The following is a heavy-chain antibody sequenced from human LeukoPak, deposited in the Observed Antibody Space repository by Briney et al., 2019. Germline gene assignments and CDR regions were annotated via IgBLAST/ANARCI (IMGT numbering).Heavy chain of an antibody. CDR1: GFTVSSNY. V-gene: IGHV3-53*01. Sequence: GGSLRLSCAASGFTVSSNYMSWVRQAPGKGLEWVSVIYSGGSTYYADSVKGRFTISRDNSKNTLYLQMNSLRAEDTAVYYCAKYSSSSPSTFDYWGQGTLVTVSS. CDR2: IYSGGST. J-gene: IGHJ4*02. CDR3: AKYSSSSPSTFDY. D-gene: IGHD6-13*01.